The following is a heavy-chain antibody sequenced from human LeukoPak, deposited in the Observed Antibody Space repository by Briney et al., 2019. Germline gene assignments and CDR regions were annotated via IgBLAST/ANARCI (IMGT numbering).Heavy chain of an antibody. V-gene: IGHV3-7*01. CDR2: IKQDGSEK. J-gene: IGHJ4*02. D-gene: IGHD1-1*01. CDR1: GFTFRSYA. CDR3: ARRRYNWNGIDY. Sequence: GGSLRLSCAASGFTFRSYAMSWVRQAPGKGLEWVANIKQDGSEKNYVDSVKGRFTISRDNAKKSLDLQMNSLRVEDTAVYYCARRRYNWNGIDYWGQGTLVTVSS.